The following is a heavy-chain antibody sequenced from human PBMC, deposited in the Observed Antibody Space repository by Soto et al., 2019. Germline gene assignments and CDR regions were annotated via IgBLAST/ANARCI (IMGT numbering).Heavy chain of an antibody. J-gene: IGHJ6*02. CDR3: ARDWARAEDV. Sequence: QVQLVQSGAEVKKPGASVTVSCKPSGYTFTGYPIHWVRPAPGQGLEWMGWINAGNGNTKYSQKFQGRVTITRDTAASTAYMELSSLTSDDTAGYYCARDWARAEDVWGQGTTVTVSS. CDR1: GYTFTGYP. D-gene: IGHD7-27*01. CDR2: INAGNGNT. V-gene: IGHV1-3*01.